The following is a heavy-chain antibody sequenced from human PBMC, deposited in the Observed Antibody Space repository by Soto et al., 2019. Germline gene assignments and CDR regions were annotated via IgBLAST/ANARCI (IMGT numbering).Heavy chain of an antibody. CDR2: ISVSGGST. Sequence: GGSLRLAFAASGLTFSSYAMIWVGQAPGKGLEWVSAISVSGGSTYYADSVKGRFTISRDNSKNTLYLQMNSLRAEDTAVYDCAKNGGLAARRLLFDYWGQGTLVTVSS. D-gene: IGHD6-6*01. J-gene: IGHJ4*02. CDR1: GLTFSSYA. CDR3: AKNGGLAARRLLFDY. V-gene: IGHV3-23*01.